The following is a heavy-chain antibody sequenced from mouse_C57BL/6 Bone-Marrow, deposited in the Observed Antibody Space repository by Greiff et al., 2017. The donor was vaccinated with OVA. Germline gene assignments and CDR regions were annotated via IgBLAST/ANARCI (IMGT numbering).Heavy chain of an antibody. D-gene: IGHD1-1*02. CDR2: IYPGDGDT. CDR1: GYAFSSSW. V-gene: IGHV1-82*01. CDR3: ARLGGRGTWFAY. J-gene: IGHJ3*01. Sequence: QVQLQQSGPELVKPGASVKISCKASGYAFSSSWMNWVKQRPGKGLEWIGRIYPGDGDTNYNGKFKGKATLTADKSSSTAYMQLSSLTSEDSAVYYCARLGGRGTWFAYWGQGTLVTVSA.